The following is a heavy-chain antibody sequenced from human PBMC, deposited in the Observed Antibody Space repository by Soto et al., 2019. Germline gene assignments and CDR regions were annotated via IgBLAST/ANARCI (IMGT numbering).Heavy chain of an antibody. CDR2: ISGNSAII. D-gene: IGHD6-13*01. CDR1: GFTFSNSA. V-gene: IGHV3-23*01. J-gene: IGHJ4*02. CDR3: AKGGISVSRIDY. Sequence: WSLRLSCGASGFTFSNSAMTWVRQTPGKGLEWVSSISGNSAIIYYADSVKGRFTFSRDNSRNTVYLQMNSLRAEDTALYYCAKGGISVSRIDYWGQGTLVTVYS.